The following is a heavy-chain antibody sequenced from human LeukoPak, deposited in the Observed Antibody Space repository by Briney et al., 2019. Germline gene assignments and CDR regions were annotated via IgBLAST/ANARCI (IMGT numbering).Heavy chain of an antibody. CDR1: GFTFSSYG. CDR3: VTVTTPDY. V-gene: IGHV3-30*03. Sequence: GRSLRLSCAASGFTFSSYGMHWVRQAPGKGLEWVSVISYDGSNKYYADSVKGRFTISRDNSKNMLYLQMNSLRAEDTAVYYCVTVTTPDYWGQGTPVTVSS. J-gene: IGHJ4*02. CDR2: ISYDGSNK. D-gene: IGHD4-17*01.